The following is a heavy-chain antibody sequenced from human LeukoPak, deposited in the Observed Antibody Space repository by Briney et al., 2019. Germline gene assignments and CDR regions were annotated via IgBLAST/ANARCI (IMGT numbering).Heavy chain of an antibody. Sequence: PSETLSLTCTVSGGSINNYYWSWVRQPAGKGLECIGRVYNSGITIYNPSLQSRLTISVDTSKNQFSLRLNSVTAADTAVYYCVRGKSKIWSNNPYYDSWGQGILVTVSS. CDR1: GGSINNYY. CDR3: VRGKSKIWSNNPYYDS. CDR2: VYNSGIT. J-gene: IGHJ4*02. V-gene: IGHV4-4*07. D-gene: IGHD1-14*01.